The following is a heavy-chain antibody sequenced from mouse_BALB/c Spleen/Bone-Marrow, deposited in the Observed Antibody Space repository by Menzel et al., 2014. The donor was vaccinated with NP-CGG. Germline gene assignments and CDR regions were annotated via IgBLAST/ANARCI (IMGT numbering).Heavy chain of an antibody. Sequence: VQLQQFGAELVRPGALVKLFYKASGFNIKDYYMYWVKQSPEQGLEWSGWIDPENGNTIYDPKFQGKASITVDTSSNTAFLQLSSLTSEYAAVYYCASYYRYDRYFDVWGAGTPVTVSS. CDR3: ASYYRYDRYFDV. V-gene: IGHV14-1*02. CDR2: IDPENGNT. J-gene: IGHJ1*01. CDR1: GFNIKDYY. D-gene: IGHD2-14*01.